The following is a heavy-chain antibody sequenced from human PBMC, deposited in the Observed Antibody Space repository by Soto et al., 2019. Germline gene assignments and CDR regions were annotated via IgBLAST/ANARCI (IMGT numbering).Heavy chain of an antibody. D-gene: IGHD7-27*01. CDR2: INAGYGNT. V-gene: IGHV1-3*01. Sequence: KVSCKASGYTFSSYAMHWVRQAPGQRLEWMGWINAGYGNTKSSQKFQDRVTISRDTSASTAYMELTSLRSEDTAVYYCARDTGDGTFDFWGQGTLVTVSS. CDR3: ARDTGDGTFDF. J-gene: IGHJ4*02. CDR1: GYTFSSYA.